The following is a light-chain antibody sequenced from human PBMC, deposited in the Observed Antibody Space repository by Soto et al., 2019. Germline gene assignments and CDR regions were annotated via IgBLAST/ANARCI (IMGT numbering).Light chain of an antibody. V-gene: IGKV1-12*01. CDR3: LQVYSFPRT. CDR2: AAS. Sequence: DIQMTQSPSSVSASIGDRVTITCRASQDIGRRLAWFQQKPGKAPKYLIQAASSLQGGVPSTFRGSGSGTDFTLTINTLHPEDFATYYCLQVYSFPRTFGQGTKVDIK. CDR1: QDIGRR. J-gene: IGKJ1*01.